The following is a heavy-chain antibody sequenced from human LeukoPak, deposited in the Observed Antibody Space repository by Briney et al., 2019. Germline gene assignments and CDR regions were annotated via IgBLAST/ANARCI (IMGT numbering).Heavy chain of an antibody. CDR1: GGSISSGGYS. CDR2: IYHSGST. Sequence: PSQTLSLTCAVSGGSISSGGYSWSCNRQPPGQGLDWIGYIYHSGSTYYNPSLKSRITISADRSKNQFSLKLSSVTAAATAVYYCARATGINWFDPWGQGTLVTVSS. J-gene: IGHJ5*02. V-gene: IGHV4-30-2*01. D-gene: IGHD1-1*01. CDR3: ARATGINWFDP.